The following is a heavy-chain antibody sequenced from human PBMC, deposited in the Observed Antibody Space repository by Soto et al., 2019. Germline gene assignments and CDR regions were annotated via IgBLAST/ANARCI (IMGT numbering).Heavy chain of an antibody. Sequence: GGSLRLSCAASGFTFDDYAMHWVRQAPGKGLEWVSGISWNSGSIGYADSVKGRFTISRDNAKNSLYLQMNSLRAEDTALYYCAKIINRIAVAGPFDYWGQGTLVTVSS. CDR2: ISWNSGSI. CDR3: AKIINRIAVAGPFDY. CDR1: GFTFDDYA. D-gene: IGHD6-19*01. J-gene: IGHJ4*02. V-gene: IGHV3-9*01.